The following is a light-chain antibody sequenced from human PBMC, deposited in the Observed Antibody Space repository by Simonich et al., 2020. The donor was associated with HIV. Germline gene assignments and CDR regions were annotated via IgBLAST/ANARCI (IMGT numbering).Light chain of an antibody. J-gene: IGKJ4*01. V-gene: IGKV4-1*01. CDR2: WAS. CDR1: QSVLYSSNNKNY. CDR3: QQYNNWPPLT. Sequence: DIVMTQSPDSLAVSLGERATINCKSSQSVLYSSNNKNYLAWYQQKPVQPPKLLIYWASTRESGVPDRFSGSGSGTDFTLTISSLQSEDFAVYYCQQYNNWPPLTFGGGTKVEIK.